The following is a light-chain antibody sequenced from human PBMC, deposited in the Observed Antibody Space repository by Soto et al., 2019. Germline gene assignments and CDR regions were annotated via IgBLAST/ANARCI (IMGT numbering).Light chain of an antibody. CDR3: QQYNNWPL. J-gene: IGKJ4*01. CDR2: GAS. V-gene: IGKV3-15*01. Sequence: EIVMTQSPATLSVSPGERATLSCRASQSVSSNLAWYQQKPGQAPRLLIYGASTRATGIPARFSGSGSGTEFTLTISSLQSEDLAVYYCQQYNNWPLFGGGTKVEL. CDR1: QSVSSN.